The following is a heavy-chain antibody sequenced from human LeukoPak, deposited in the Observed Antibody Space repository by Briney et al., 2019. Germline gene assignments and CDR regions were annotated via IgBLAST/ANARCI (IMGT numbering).Heavy chain of an antibody. J-gene: IGHJ6*02. CDR2: MNPNSGNT. Sequence: ASVKVSCKASGYTFTSYDINWVRQATGQGLEWMGWMNPNSGNTGYAQKFQGRVTMTRNTSISTAYMELSSLRSEDTAVYYCARGKDTYYDFWSGSYDYGMDVWGQGTTVTVSS. CDR1: GYTFTSYD. D-gene: IGHD3-3*01. V-gene: IGHV1-8*01. CDR3: ARGKDTYYDFWSGSYDYGMDV.